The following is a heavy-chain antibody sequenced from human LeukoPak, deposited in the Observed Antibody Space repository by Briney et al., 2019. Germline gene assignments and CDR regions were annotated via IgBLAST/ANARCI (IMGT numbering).Heavy chain of an antibody. CDR2: IYHSGST. J-gene: IGHJ4*02. V-gene: IGHV4-38-2*01. Sequence: PSETLSLTCAVSGYSISSGYYWGWIRQPPGKGLEWIGSIYHSGSTYYNPSLKSRVTISVDPSKNQFSLKLSSVTAADTAVYYCARGGYDILTGFDYWGQGTLVTVSS. CDR1: GYSISSGYY. CDR3: ARGGYDILTGFDY. D-gene: IGHD3-9*01.